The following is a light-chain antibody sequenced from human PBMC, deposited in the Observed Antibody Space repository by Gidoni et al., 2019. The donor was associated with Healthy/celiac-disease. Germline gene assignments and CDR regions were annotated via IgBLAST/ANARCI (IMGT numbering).Light chain of an antibody. CDR1: TLGAKY. J-gene: IGLJ2*01. Sequence: SYELTPPPSVSVSPGLPASITCSGDTLGAKYACWYQQKPDQSPVLVSYQDSKRPAGIPARFAGANSGNTATLTISGTQAMDGADYYCQAWDSSTAYVVFGGGTKLIV. V-gene: IGLV3-1*01. CDR2: QDS. CDR3: QAWDSSTAYVV.